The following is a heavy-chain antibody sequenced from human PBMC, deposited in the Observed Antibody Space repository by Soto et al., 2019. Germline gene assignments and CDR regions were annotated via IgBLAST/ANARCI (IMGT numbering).Heavy chain of an antibody. CDR1: GFTFDTYA. Sequence: EVQLLESGGGLVQPGGSLRLSCAASGFTFDTYAMSWVRQAPGKGLEWVSGFSGAGDTAYYADSVKGRFTIARDNSRNTLYLQMNSLRTDDTAVYYCARDFWGLSHFDCWGQGTLVTVSS. V-gene: IGHV3-23*01. J-gene: IGHJ4*02. CDR3: ARDFWGLSHFDC. D-gene: IGHD3-16*01. CDR2: FSGAGDTA.